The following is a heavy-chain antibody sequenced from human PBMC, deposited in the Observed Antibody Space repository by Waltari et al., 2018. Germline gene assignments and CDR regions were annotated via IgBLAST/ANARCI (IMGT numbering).Heavy chain of an antibody. V-gene: IGHV4-34*01. Sequence: QVQLQQWGAGLLKPSETLSLTCAVYGGSFSGYYWSWIRQPPGKGLEWIGEINHSGSNNNNPSLKSRVTRSVDPSKNQFSLKLSSVTAADTAVYYCARGLVDWLSHYYYYYGMDVWGQGTTVTVSS. D-gene: IGHD3-9*01. CDR2: INHSGSN. CDR3: ARGLVDWLSHYYYYYGMDV. CDR1: GGSFSGYY. J-gene: IGHJ6*02.